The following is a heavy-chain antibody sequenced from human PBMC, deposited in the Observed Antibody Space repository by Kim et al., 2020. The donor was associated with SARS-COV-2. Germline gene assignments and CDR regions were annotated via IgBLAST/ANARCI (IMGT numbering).Heavy chain of an antibody. D-gene: IGHD5-12*01. J-gene: IGHJ4*02. CDR1: GGSFSGYY. CDR3: ARGGRGWLCDY. Sequence: SETLSLTCAVYGGSFSGYYWSWIRQPPGKGLEWIGEINHSGSTNYNPSLKSRVTISVDTSKNQFSLKLSSVTAADTAVYYCARGGRGWLCDYWGQGTLVTVSS. V-gene: IGHV4-34*01. CDR2: INHSGST.